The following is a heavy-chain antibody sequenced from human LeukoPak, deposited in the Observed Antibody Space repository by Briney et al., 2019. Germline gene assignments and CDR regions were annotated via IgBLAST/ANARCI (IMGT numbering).Heavy chain of an antibody. Sequence: GESLKISCKGSGYSFTSYWIGWVRQMPGKGLEWMGIIYPGDSDTRYSPSFQGQVTISADKSISTAYLQWSSLKASATVMYYCARVVDSNWFDPWGQGTLDTVSS. D-gene: IGHD3-22*01. CDR2: IYPGDSDT. J-gene: IGHJ5*02. V-gene: IGHV5-51*01. CDR3: ARVVDSNWFDP. CDR1: GYSFTSYW.